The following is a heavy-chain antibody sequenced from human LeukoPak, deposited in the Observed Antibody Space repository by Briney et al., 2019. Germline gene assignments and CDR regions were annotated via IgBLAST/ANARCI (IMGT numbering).Heavy chain of an antibody. CDR2: IYYSGST. J-gene: IGHJ4*02. V-gene: IGHV4-31*03. CDR1: GGSISSGGYY. D-gene: IGHD3-10*01. Sequence: SETLSLTCTVSGGSISSGGYYWSWTRQHPGKGLEWIGYIYYSGSTYYNPSLKSRVTISVDTSKNQFSLKLSSVTAADTAVYYCARQGSGSYYINIDYWGQGTLVTVSS. CDR3: ARQGSGSYYINIDY.